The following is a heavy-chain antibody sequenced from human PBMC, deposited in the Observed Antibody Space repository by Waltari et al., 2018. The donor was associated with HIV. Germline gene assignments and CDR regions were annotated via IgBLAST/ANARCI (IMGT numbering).Heavy chain of an antibody. D-gene: IGHD3-3*01. CDR1: GFTFSSYG. Sequence: QVQLVESGGGVVQPGGSLRLSCAASGFTFSSYGMHWVRQAPGKGLEWVAFIRYDGSNKYYADSVKGRFTISRDNSKNTLYLQMNSLRAEDTAVYYCAKGQSIFNGVGFDYWGQGTLVTVSS. CDR3: AKGQSIFNGVGFDY. V-gene: IGHV3-30*02. CDR2: IRYDGSNK. J-gene: IGHJ4*02.